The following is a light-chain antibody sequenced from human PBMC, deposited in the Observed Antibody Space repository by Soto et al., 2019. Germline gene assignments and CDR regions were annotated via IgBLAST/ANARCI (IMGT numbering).Light chain of an antibody. CDR2: AAS. V-gene: IGKV1-39*01. J-gene: IGKJ2*01. CDR3: QQSYSNPYT. CDR1: QTISSY. Sequence: DIQMTQSPSSLSASVGDRVTITCRASQTISSYLNWHQQKPGKAPKLLIYAASSLQGGVPSRFSGSGSGTDFTLTISSLQSEDFATYSCQQSYSNPYTFGQGTKLEIK.